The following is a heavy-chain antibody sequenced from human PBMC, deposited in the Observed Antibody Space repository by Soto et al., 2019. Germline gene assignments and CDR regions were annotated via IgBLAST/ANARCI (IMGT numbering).Heavy chain of an antibody. CDR2: VYPRDSDT. Sequence: GESLKISCKASGYIFIDYWIGWVRQMPGKGLEWMGIVYPRDSDTRYSPSFQGQVTISADRSTGTAFLQWRSLKAADTALYYCARPPLPGYSIHFDSWGQGTLVTVSS. D-gene: IGHD2-15*01. CDR1: GYIFIDYW. CDR3: ARPPLPGYSIHFDS. V-gene: IGHV5-51*01. J-gene: IGHJ4*02.